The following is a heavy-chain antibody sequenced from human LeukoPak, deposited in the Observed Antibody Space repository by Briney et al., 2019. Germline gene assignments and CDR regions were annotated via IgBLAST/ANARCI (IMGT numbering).Heavy chain of an antibody. Sequence: ASVKVSCKASGYTFTVYYMHWVRQPPGQGHEWMGRINPNSGGTNYAQRFQGRVTMTRDTSINTAYMDLSRLRSNDTAVYYCARGRNSVYCFYVVAPSYFDYWGQGTLVTVSS. CDR1: GYTFTVYY. V-gene: IGHV1-2*06. CDR3: ARGRNSVYCFYVVAPSYFDY. D-gene: IGHD3-22*01. CDR2: INPNSGGT. J-gene: IGHJ4*02.